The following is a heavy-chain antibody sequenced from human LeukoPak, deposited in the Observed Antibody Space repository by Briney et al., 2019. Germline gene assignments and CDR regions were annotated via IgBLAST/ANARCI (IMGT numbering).Heavy chain of an antibody. D-gene: IGHD2-2*01. CDR3: AGSSSNSEYDY. J-gene: IGHJ4*02. V-gene: IGHV5-51*01. CDR1: GYSLINLW. CDR2: IYAGNSDT. Sequence: GESLQISCKVSGYSLINLWIGWVRQMPGKGLEWMGIIYAGNSDTRYSPSFEGQVTISADKSISTAYLQWSSLKAADTAMYYCAGSSSNSEYDYWGQGTLVTVSS.